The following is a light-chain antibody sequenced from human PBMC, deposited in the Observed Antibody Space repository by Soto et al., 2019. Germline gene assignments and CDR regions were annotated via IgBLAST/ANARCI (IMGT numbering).Light chain of an antibody. CDR3: QSYDSSLSGSYV. CDR2: GNS. J-gene: IGLJ1*01. Sequence: QSVLTQPPSVSGAPGQRVTISRTGSSSNIGAGYDVHWYQQLPGTAPKLLIYGNSNRPSGVPDRFSGSKSGTSASLAITGLQAEDEAVYYCQSYDSSLSGSYVFGTGTRSPS. CDR1: SSNIGAGYD. V-gene: IGLV1-40*01.